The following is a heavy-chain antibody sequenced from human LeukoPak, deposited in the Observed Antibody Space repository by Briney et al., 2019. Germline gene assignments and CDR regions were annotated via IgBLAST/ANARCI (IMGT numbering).Heavy chain of an antibody. J-gene: IGHJ4*02. V-gene: IGHV1-8*01. CDR1: GYTFTSYD. CDR2: MNPNSGNT. Sequence: EASVKVSCKASGYTFTSYDINWVRQATGQGLEWMGWMNPNSGNTGYAQKFQGRVTMTRNTSISTAYMELSSLRSEDTAVYYCAVVGATRGAAFDYWGQGTLVTVSS. CDR3: AVVGATRGAAFDY. D-gene: IGHD1-26*01.